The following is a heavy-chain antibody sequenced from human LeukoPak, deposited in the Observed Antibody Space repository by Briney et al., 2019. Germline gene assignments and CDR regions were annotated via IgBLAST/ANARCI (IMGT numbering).Heavy chain of an antibody. CDR1: GGSISSSSYY. J-gene: IGHJ4*02. V-gene: IGHV4-39*01. CDR2: IYYSGST. CDR3: ARAYSSSWYYFDY. D-gene: IGHD6-13*01. Sequence: SETLSLTCTVSGGSISSSSYYWGWIRQPPGKGLEWIGSIYYSGSTYYNPSLKSRVTISVDTSKNQLSPKLSSATAADTAVYYCARAYSSSWYYFDYWGQGTLVTVSS.